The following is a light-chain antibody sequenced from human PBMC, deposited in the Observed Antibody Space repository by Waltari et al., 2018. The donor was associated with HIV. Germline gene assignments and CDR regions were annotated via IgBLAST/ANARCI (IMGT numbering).Light chain of an antibody. V-gene: IGLV2-8*01. CDR3: SSYAGPNHLL. CDR2: GVN. CDR1: SRDVGAYNF. J-gene: IGLJ2*01. Sequence: QSALTQPPSASGSPGQSVTFSCTGTSRDVGAYNFVSWYQQHPGQAPKLIIYGVNQRPSGVPARVSGSKSGNTASLTVSGLQADDEADYYCSSYAGPNHLLFGGGTRLTVL.